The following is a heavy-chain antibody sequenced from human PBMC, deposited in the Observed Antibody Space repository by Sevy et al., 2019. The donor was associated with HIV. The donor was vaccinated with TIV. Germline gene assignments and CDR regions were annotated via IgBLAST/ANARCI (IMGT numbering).Heavy chain of an antibody. CDR1: GFTVSSNY. Sequence: GGSLRLSCAASGFTVSSNYMSWVRQAPGKGLEWVSVIYSGGSTYYADSVKGRFTISRDNSKNTLYLQMNSLRAEDTAVYCCARVDFWSGNSWFDPWGQGTLVTVSS. J-gene: IGHJ5*02. V-gene: IGHV3-53*01. CDR2: IYSGGST. CDR3: ARVDFWSGNSWFDP. D-gene: IGHD3-3*01.